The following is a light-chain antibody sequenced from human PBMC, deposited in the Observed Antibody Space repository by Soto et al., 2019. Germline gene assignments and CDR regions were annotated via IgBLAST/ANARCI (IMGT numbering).Light chain of an antibody. J-gene: IGLJ3*02. Sequence: QSALTQPPSASGSPGQSVTISCTGTSSDVGAYKYVSWYQQYPGKAPKLMIYEVSKRPSGVPDRFSGSKSGNTASLTVSGLQAEDEAYYYCNSYVGSNIWVFGGGTKLTVL. CDR3: NSYVGSNIWV. V-gene: IGLV2-8*01. CDR1: SSDVGAYKY. CDR2: EVS.